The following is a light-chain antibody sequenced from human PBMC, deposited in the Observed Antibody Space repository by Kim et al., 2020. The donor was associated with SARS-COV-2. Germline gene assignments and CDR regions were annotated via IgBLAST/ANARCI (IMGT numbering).Light chain of an antibody. V-gene: IGKV1-12*01. CDR3: QHDNSFPT. J-gene: IGKJ5*01. Sequence: SASVDGRATITWRGVRGISSLLSCYQKKPGKAPKLLIYAASILRSGVPSRCSGSGSGTDFTPTISSLQPEDFANYYCQHDNSFPTFGQGTRLEIK. CDR2: AAS. CDR1: RGISSL.